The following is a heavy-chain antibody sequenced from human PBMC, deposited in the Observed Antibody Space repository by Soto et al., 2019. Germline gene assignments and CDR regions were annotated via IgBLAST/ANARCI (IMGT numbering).Heavy chain of an antibody. CDR3: ARDVRFLNYDIWYMDV. CDR2: ISAYNGNT. D-gene: IGHD3-9*01. V-gene: IGHV1-18*01. J-gene: IGHJ6*03. Sequence: ASVKVSCKASGYTFTSYGISWVRQAPGQGLEWMGWISAYNGNTNYAQKLQGRVTMTTDTSTSTAYMELRSLRSDDTAVYYCARDVRFLNYDIWYMDVWGKGTTVTVSS. CDR1: GYTFTSYG.